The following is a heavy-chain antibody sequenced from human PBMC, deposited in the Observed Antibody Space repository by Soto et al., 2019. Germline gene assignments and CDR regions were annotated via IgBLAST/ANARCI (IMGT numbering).Heavy chain of an antibody. Sequence: QVQLVESGGGVVQPGRSLRLSCAASGFTFSSYAMHWVRQAPGKGLEWVAVISYDGSNKYYADSVKGQFTISRDNSKNTLYLQMNSLRAEDTAVYYCARGQTTHFYYFDYWGQGTLVTVSS. CDR1: GFTFSSYA. CDR3: ARGQTTHFYYFDY. D-gene: IGHD3-3*02. V-gene: IGHV3-30-3*01. CDR2: ISYDGSNK. J-gene: IGHJ4*02.